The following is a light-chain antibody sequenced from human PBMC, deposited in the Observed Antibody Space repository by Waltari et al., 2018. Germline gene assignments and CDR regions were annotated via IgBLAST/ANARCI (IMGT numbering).Light chain of an antibody. J-gene: IGLJ3*02. CDR2: RKK. CDR1: SASVSTNHY. Sequence: QTVVTQEPSFSVSPGGTVTLTCGLSSASVSTNHYPSWYQQTPGQAPRTLIYRKKTRSCGVPERCAGSILGNKAALTITGAQTDDEADYYWLMYMGGGISVFGGGAKLTVL. V-gene: IGLV8-61*01. CDR3: LMYMGGGISV.